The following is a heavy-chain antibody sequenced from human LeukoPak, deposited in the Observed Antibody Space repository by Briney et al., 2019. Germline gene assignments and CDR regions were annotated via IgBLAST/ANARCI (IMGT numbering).Heavy chain of an antibody. CDR2: ISHDGSNN. D-gene: IGHD2-2*02. CDR3: AREESVVPAAIRYYYYMDV. J-gene: IGHJ6*03. CDR1: GFTFSNYG. Sequence: GRSLRLSCAASGFTFSNYGMHWVRQAPGKGLEWVVVISHDGSNNNYADSVKGRFTISRDNSKNTLYLQMNSLRAEDTAVYYCAREESVVPAAIRYYYYMDVWGKGTTVTVSS. V-gene: IGHV3-30*03.